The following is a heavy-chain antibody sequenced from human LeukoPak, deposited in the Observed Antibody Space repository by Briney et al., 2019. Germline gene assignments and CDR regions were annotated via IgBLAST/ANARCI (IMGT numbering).Heavy chain of an antibody. J-gene: IGHJ4*02. CDR1: GYTFTTYG. CDR3: ARDTYALWFGESTKPIDY. Sequence: ASVKVSCKASGYTFTTYGISWVRQAPGQGLEWMGWISAYNGNTNYAQKLQGRGTMTTDTSTSTAYMELRSLRSDDTAVYYCARDTYALWFGESTKPIDYWGQGTLVTVSS. V-gene: IGHV1-18*01. D-gene: IGHD3-10*01. CDR2: ISAYNGNT.